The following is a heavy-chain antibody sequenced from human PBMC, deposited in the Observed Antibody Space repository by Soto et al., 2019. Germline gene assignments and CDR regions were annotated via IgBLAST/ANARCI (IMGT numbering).Heavy chain of an antibody. CDR3: ARELAMRSQMYGSGSHDAFDI. D-gene: IGHD3-10*01. J-gene: IGHJ3*02. CDR1: GGSISSGGYY. CDR2: IYYSGST. V-gene: IGHV4-31*03. Sequence: SETLSLTCTVSGGSISSGGYYWSWIRQHPGKGLEWIGYIYYSGSTYYNPSLKSRVTISVDTSKNQFSLKLSSVTAADTAVYYCARELAMRSQMYGSGSHDAFDIWGQGTMDTFSS.